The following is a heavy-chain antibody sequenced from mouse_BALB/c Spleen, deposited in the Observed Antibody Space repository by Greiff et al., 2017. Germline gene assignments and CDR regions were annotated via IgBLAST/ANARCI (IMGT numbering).Heavy chain of an antibody. Sequence: QVQLQQSGAELVRPGTSVKVSCKASGYAFTNYLIEWVKQRPGQGLEWIGVINPGSGGTNYNEKFKGKATLTADKSSSTAYMQLSSLTSDDSAVYFCARERYYGSSGYAMDYWGQGTSVTVSS. CDR1: GYAFTNYL. CDR3: ARERYYGSSGYAMDY. CDR2: INPGSGGT. V-gene: IGHV1-54*03. J-gene: IGHJ4*01. D-gene: IGHD1-1*01.